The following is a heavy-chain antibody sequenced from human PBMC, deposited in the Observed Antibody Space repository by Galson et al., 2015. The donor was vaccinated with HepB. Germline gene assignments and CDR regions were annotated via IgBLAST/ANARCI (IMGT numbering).Heavy chain of an antibody. CDR2: INHSGST. CDR1: GGSFSGYY. Sequence: ETLSLTCAVYGGSFSGYYWSWIRQPPGKGLEWIGEINHSGSTNYNPSLKSRVTISVDTSKNQFSLKLSSVTAADTAVYYCARGKPYYYDSSGFDYWGQGTLVTVSS. V-gene: IGHV4-34*01. J-gene: IGHJ4*02. D-gene: IGHD3-22*01. CDR3: ARGKPYYYDSSGFDY.